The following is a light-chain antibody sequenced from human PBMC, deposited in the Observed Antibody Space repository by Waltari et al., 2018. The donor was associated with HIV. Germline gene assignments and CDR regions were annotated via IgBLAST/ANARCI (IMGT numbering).Light chain of an antibody. V-gene: IGLV4-69*01. CDR2: VNSDGSH. J-gene: IGLJ3*02. CDR1: SGHRSYA. CDR3: QTWVTGILV. Sequence: QLVLSQSPSASASLGASVKLTCTLSSGHRSYAIAWHQQQPAKGPQYLMKVNSDGSHTKGDGIPDRFSGSSSGAERYLTISSLQSEDEADYYCQTWVTGILVFGGGTKLTVL.